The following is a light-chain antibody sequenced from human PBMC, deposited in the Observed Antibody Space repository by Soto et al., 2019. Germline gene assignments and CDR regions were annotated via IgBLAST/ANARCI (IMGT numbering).Light chain of an antibody. J-gene: IGLJ2*01. V-gene: IGLV2-14*01. CDR2: EGS. CDR3: TLCTTSSTLEVV. Sequence: QSALTQPASVSGSPGQSITISCTGISSDLGGDNSVSWYQHHPGKAPKLIIYEGSYRPSGVSSRFSGSKSGNTASLTISGLQAEDEAHYYCTLCTTSSTLEVVFGGGTKLTVL. CDR1: SSDLGGDNS.